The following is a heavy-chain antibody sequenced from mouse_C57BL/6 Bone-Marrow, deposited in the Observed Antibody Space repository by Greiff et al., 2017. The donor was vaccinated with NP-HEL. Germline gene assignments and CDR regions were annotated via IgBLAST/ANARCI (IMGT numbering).Heavy chain of an antibody. J-gene: IGHJ2*01. V-gene: IGHV1-59*01. D-gene: IGHD1-1*01. CDR1: GYTFTSYW. CDR3: ARDGSDPQNY. CDR2: IDPSDSYT. Sequence: QVQLQQPGAELVRPGTSVKLSCTASGYTFTSYWMPWVKQRPGQGLEWIGVIDPSDSYTNYNQNFKGKATLTVDTSSSTPYMQLSSLTSEDSAVYYCARDGSDPQNYWGQGTTVTVSS.